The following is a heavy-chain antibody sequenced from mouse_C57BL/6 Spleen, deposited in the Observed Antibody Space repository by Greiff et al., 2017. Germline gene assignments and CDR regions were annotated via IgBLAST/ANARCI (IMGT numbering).Heavy chain of an antibody. V-gene: IGHV1-26*01. Sequence: EVQLQQSGPELVKPGASVKISCKASGYTFTDYYMNWVKQSHGKSLEWIGDINPNNGGTSYNQKFKGKATLTVDTSSSTAYMELRSLTSEDSAVYYCARSDYSLWYYAMDYWGQGTSVTVSS. D-gene: IGHD1-1*02. CDR3: ARSDYSLWYYAMDY. J-gene: IGHJ4*01. CDR2: INPNNGGT. CDR1: GYTFTDYY.